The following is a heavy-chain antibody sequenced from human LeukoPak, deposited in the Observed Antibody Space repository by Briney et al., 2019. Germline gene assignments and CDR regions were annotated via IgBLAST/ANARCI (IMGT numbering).Heavy chain of an antibody. D-gene: IGHD3-16*02. V-gene: IGHV3-23*01. J-gene: IGHJ5*01. CDR3: VKCYISCLHNWFDS. CDR1: AFTFSSCS. Sequence: PGGSLRLSCAASAFTFSSCSMAWVRQAPGKGLEWVSSINSRGDAMFYADSVKGRFTSSRDNSENTVYLQMNSLRPEDTGIYYCVKCYISCLHNWFDSWGQGTLVTVSS. CDR2: INSRGDAM.